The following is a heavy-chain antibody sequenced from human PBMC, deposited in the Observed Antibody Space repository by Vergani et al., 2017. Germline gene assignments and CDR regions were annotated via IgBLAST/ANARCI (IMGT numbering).Heavy chain of an antibody. Sequence: QVQLVQSGADVKKPGSSVTVSCKASGGTFSSYAISWVRQAPGQGLEWMGGIIPIFGTANYAQKFKGRVTITADESTSTAYMELSSLRSEDAAVYYCARGAQGGAILFDYWGQGTLVTVSS. V-gene: IGHV1-69*01. D-gene: IGHD3-16*01. CDR2: IIPIFGTA. CDR3: ARGAQGGAILFDY. J-gene: IGHJ4*02. CDR1: GGTFSSYA.